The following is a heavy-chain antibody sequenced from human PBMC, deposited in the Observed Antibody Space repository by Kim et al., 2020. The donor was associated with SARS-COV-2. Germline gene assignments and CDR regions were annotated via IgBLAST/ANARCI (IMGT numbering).Heavy chain of an antibody. J-gene: IGHJ6*02. D-gene: IGHD2-2*01. Sequence: KLQGRVTMTTDTSTSTAYMELRSLRSDDTAVYYCAKIVVVPAAMAAGMDVWGQGTTVTVSS. CDR3: AKIVVVPAAMAAGMDV. V-gene: IGHV1-18*01.